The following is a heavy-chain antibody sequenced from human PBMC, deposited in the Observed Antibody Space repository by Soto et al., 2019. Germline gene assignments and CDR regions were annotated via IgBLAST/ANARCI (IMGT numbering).Heavy chain of an antibody. CDR2: IYYSGST. CDR1: GGSISSYY. Sequence: QVQLQESGPGLVKPSETLSLTCTVSGGSISSYYWSWIRQPPGKGLEWIGYIYYSGSTNYNPSLKSRVTISVDTSKNQFSLKLSSVTAADTAVYYCATTTVGIYYYGMDVWGQGTTVTVSS. CDR3: ATTTVGIYYYGMDV. D-gene: IGHD4-17*01. J-gene: IGHJ6*02. V-gene: IGHV4-59*01.